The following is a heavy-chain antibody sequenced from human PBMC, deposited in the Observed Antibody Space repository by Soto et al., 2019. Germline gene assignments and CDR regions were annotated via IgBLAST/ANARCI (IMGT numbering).Heavy chain of an antibody. Sequence: GGSLRLSCAASGFTFSSYSMNWVRQAPGKGLEWVSSISSSSSYIYYADSVKGRFTISRDNAKNSLYLQMNSLRAEDTAVYYCARDTGSDFYDFWSGYFPWGQGTLVTVSS. V-gene: IGHV3-21*01. J-gene: IGHJ5*02. CDR1: GFTFSSYS. CDR3: ARDTGSDFYDFWSGYFP. CDR2: ISSSSSYI. D-gene: IGHD3-3*01.